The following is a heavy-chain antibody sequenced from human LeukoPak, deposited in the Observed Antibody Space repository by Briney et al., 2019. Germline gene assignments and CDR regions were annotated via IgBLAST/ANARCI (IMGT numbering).Heavy chain of an antibody. CDR3: ARDGCSGGTCSPYN. J-gene: IGHJ4*02. D-gene: IGHD2-15*01. CDR1: GFTFSSYS. V-gene: IGHV4-59*12. CDR2: IYYSGST. Sequence: PGGSLRLSCAASGFTFSSYSMNWVRQPPGKGLEWIGSIYYSGSTYYNPSLKSRVTISVDTSKNQFSLKLSSVTAADTAVYYCARDGCSGGTCSPYNWGQGTLVTVSS.